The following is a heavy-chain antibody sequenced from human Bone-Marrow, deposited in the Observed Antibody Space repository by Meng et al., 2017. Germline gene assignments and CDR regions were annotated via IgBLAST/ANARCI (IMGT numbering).Heavy chain of an antibody. CDR2: ISSSGSTI. Sequence: GESLKISCAASGFTFSSYEMNWVRQAPGKGLEWASYISSSGSTIYYADSVKGRFTISRDNSKNTLYLQMNSLRAEDTAVYYCARAVRGLWPDWGQGTLVTVSS. V-gene: IGHV3-48*03. J-gene: IGHJ4*02. CDR3: ARAVRGLWPD. D-gene: IGHD3-10*01. CDR1: GFTFSSYE.